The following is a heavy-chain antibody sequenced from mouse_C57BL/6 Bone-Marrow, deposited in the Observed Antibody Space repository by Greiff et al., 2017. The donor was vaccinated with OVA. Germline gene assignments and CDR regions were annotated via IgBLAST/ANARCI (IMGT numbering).Heavy chain of an antibody. CDR3: ARRDDGYCVESMDY. V-gene: IGHV5-15*01. J-gene: IGHJ4*01. CDR1: GFTFSDYG. D-gene: IGHD2-3*01. Sequence: VQLKESGGGLVQPGGSLKLSCAASGFTFSDYGMAWVRQAPRQGPEWVAFISNLAYSIYYADTLTGRFTLSRENAKSTLYLEMSSLTSEDTAMYYCARRDDGYCVESMDYWGQGTSVTVSS. CDR2: ISNLAYSI.